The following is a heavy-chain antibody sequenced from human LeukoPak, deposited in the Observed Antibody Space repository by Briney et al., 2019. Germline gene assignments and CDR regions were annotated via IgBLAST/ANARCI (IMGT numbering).Heavy chain of an antibody. CDR3: ARAAAGGPLNALHS. V-gene: IGHV1-69*13. Sequence: SVKVSCQASGGTFSSNIIAWVRQAQGEGLEWMGGIIPAFGAARHSQTFQGRVTISVDESTKTAYMELRSLTSDDTAVYYCARAAAGGPLNALHSWGPGTVVTVSS. J-gene: IGHJ3*01. CDR2: IIPAFGAA. CDR1: GGTFSSNI. D-gene: IGHD6-13*01.